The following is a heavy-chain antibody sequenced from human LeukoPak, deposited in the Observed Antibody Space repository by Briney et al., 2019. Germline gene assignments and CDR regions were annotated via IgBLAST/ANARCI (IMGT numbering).Heavy chain of an antibody. D-gene: IGHD3-3*01. CDR1: GGSISSGDYY. CDR2: IYYSGST. Sequence: SQTLSLTCTVSGGSISSGDYYWSWIRQPPGKGLEWIGYIYYSGSTYYNPSLKSRVTISVDTSKNQFSLKLSSVTAADTAVYYCAREGNYDFWSGYYKPGLWGQGTLVTASS. CDR3: AREGNYDFWSGYYKPGL. V-gene: IGHV4-30-4*08. J-gene: IGHJ4*02.